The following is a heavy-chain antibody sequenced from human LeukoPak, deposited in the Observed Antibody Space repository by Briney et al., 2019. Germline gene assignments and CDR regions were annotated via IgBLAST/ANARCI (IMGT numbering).Heavy chain of an antibody. Sequence: AGGSLRLSCAASGFTFNIHWMTWVRQTPGKGLEWVATIKPNGNDKFFVDSVKGRFTISRDNAKNSLYLQMNSLRAEDTAVYYCANDRSKLREFDYWGQGTLVTVSS. V-gene: IGHV3-7*03. CDR3: ANDRSKLREFDY. CDR1: GFTFNIHW. CDR2: IKPNGNDK. D-gene: IGHD1-1*01. J-gene: IGHJ4*02.